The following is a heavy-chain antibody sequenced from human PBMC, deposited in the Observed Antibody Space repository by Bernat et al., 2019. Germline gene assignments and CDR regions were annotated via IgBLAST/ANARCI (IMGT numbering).Heavy chain of an antibody. CDR1: EYSFTSYW. D-gene: IGHD3-3*01. Sequence: EVQLVQSGAEVKKPGESLRISCKGSEYSFTSYWITWVRQMPGKGLEWMGRIDPSDSYTNYNPSFRGHVTISVDKSISTAYLQWSSLKASDTAMYHCARVHSWSGYHNVAFFDHWGQGTLVTVS. CDR3: ARVHSWSGYHNVAFFDH. V-gene: IGHV5-10-1*03. CDR2: IDPSDSYT. J-gene: IGHJ4*02.